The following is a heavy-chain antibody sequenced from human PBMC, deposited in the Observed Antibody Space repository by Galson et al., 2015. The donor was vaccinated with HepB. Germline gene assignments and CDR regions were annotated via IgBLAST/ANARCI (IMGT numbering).Heavy chain of an antibody. CDR3: ATGNLESRQRFDY. CDR2: ITPIFGTA. Sequence: SVKVSCKASGGPFTRYVINWVRQAPGQGLEWMGGITPIFGTATFPQKFQGRVTITADDSTSTAYMELSSLISEDTAIYYCATGNLESRQRFDYWGQGTLVTVSS. D-gene: IGHD6-6*01. CDR1: GGPFTRYV. J-gene: IGHJ4*02. V-gene: IGHV1-69*13.